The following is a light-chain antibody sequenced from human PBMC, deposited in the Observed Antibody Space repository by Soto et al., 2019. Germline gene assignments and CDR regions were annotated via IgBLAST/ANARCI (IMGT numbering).Light chain of an antibody. CDR3: RQYNSYPFT. Sequence: IQLTQSPSSVSAAVGDRVTITCRGTQVINTGVAWFQQRPGRAPKHLIYGASTLQSWAPSRFSGSASGAAFTITISSLQPEDFATYYCRQYNSYPFTFGGGTKVDI. J-gene: IGKJ4*01. CDR2: GAS. V-gene: IGKV1-17*01. CDR1: QVINTG.